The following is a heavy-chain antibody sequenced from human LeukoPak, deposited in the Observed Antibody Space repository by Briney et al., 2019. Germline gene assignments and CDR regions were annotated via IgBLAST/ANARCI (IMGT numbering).Heavy chain of an antibody. J-gene: IGHJ6*03. V-gene: IGHV4-59*11. CDR3: ATDSRFLEWLPSSDYYYYYMDV. CDR2: IYYSGST. CDR1: GGSISSHY. D-gene: IGHD3-3*01. Sequence: SETLSLTCTVSGGSISSHYWSWIRQPPGKGLEGIGYIYYSGSTNYNPSLKSRVTISVDTSKNQFSLKLSSVTAADTAVYYCATDSRFLEWLPSSDYYYYYMDVWGKGTTVTVSS.